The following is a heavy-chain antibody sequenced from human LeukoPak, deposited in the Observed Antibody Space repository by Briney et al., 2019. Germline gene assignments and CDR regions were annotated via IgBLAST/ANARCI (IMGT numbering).Heavy chain of an antibody. CDR1: GDSIRTYY. CDR3: ARGGYYGSGSDDAFDI. CDR2: VHYSGGT. Sequence: SETLSLTCTVSGDSIRTYYWSWIRQSPGKGLEWIGYVHYSGGTNYNPSLQSRVTMSVDTPKNQFSLNLRSLTAADTAVYYCARGGYYGSGSDDAFDIWGQGTMVTVSS. V-gene: IGHV4-59*01. J-gene: IGHJ3*02. D-gene: IGHD3-10*01.